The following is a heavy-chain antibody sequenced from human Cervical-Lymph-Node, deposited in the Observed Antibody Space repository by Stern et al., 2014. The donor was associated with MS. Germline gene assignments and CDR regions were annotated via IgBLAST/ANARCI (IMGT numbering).Heavy chain of an antibody. CDR1: GDSINSGSFY. CDR2: IWPSGSA. V-gene: IGHV4-61*02. Sequence: QVQLQESGPGLVKPSQTLSLTCTVSGDSINSGSFYWSWIRQPAGKGLEWIGRIWPSGSAFYFPSLKSRAAISIETPKNQFSLKLTSVTAADTAIYFCASGYRFFDYWGQGILVTVSS. J-gene: IGHJ4*02. D-gene: IGHD5-18*01. CDR3: ASGYRFFDY.